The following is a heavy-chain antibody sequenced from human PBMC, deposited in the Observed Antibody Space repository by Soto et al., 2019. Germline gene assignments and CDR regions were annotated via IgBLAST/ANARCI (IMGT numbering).Heavy chain of an antibody. CDR3: AKDGIRGIHIDN. CDR1: GLTLSRYP. J-gene: IGHJ4*02. V-gene: IGHV3-23*01. CDR2: ISVDGGST. Sequence: GGSLRLSCAASGLTLSRYPMSWVRQAPGKGLQWVSSISVDGGSTYYPDSVKGRFTISRDSSNNTLYLQMNSLRAEDTAVYYCAKDGIRGIHIDNWGQGTLVTVSS.